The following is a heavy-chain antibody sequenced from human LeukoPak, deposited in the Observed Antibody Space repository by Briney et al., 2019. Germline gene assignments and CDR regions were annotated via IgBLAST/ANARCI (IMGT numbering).Heavy chain of an antibody. D-gene: IGHD3-9*01. Sequence: ASVKVSCKASGYTFTGYFIHWVRQAAGHGLEWMGRINPNSGGTNYAQKFPCRVTMTRYTSISTASMAMSRLRSDDTAVYYCARDPDDILTGYYLDGYYYYMDVWGKGTTVTVSS. CDR2: INPNSGGT. V-gene: IGHV1-2*06. J-gene: IGHJ6*03. CDR1: GYTFTGYF. CDR3: ARDPDDILTGYYLDGYYYYMDV.